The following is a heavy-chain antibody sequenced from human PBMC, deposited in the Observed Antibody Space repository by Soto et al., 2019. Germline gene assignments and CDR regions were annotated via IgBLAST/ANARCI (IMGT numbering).Heavy chain of an antibody. D-gene: IGHD4-17*01. J-gene: IGHJ4*02. CDR2: INQDGSEK. V-gene: IGHV3-7*01. CDR3: ARDHADYAFVY. CDR1: GFTISRYW. Sequence: EVQLVESGGGLVQPGGSLRLSCVASGFTISRYWMSWVRQAPGNGLEWVANINQDGSEKYYVDSVKGRFTISRDNAQNSLYLQMNSLRVEDTAVYYCARDHADYAFVYWGQGNQVTVSS.